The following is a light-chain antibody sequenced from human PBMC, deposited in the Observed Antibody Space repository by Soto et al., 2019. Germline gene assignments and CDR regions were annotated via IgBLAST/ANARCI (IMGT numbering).Light chain of an antibody. CDR2: DAS. V-gene: IGKV3-11*01. J-gene: IGKJ5*01. CDR1: QSVGSN. Sequence: EIVMTQSPATLSVSPGERATLSCRASQSVGSNLLAWYQQKPGQAPRLLIYDASNRATGIPARFSGSGSGTDFTLTISSLEPEDFAVYYCQHRNSWPISFGPGTRLEIK. CDR3: QHRNSWPIS.